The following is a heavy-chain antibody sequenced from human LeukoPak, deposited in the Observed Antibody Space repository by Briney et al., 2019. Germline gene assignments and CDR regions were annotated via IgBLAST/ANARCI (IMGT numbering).Heavy chain of an antibody. J-gene: IGHJ4*02. CDR3: AKGGDYDILTGYYYYFDY. Sequence: GGSLRLSCAASGFTFSSYAMSWVRQAPGKGLEWVSAISGSGGSTYYADSVKGRFTISRDNSKNTLYLQMNSLRAQDTAVYYCAKGGDYDILTGYYYYFDYWGQGTLVTVSS. V-gene: IGHV3-23*01. D-gene: IGHD3-9*01. CDR1: GFTFSSYA. CDR2: ISGSGGST.